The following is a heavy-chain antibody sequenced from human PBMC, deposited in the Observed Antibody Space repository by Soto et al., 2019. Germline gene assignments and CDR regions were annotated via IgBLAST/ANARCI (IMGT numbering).Heavy chain of an antibody. Sequence: PSETLSLTCTVSGGSITSSRYYWAWIRQPPGKGLEWIGTIYYGGSTDYNASLKSRVTISVDTSKNQFSLKLSSVTAADTAVYYCARPNRIAAAGNWFDPWGQGTLVPSPQ. J-gene: IGHJ5*02. CDR1: GGSITSSRYY. D-gene: IGHD6-13*01. V-gene: IGHV4-39*01. CDR3: ARPNRIAAAGNWFDP. CDR2: IYYGGST.